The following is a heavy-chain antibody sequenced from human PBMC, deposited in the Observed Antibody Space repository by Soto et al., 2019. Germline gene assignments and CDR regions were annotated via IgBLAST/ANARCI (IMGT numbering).Heavy chain of an antibody. CDR1: GGSISSGDYY. J-gene: IGHJ5*02. CDR3: ARGVPPAWVGNWFDP. V-gene: IGHV4-30-4*01. D-gene: IGHD2-2*01. Sequence: QVQLQESGPGLVKPSQTLSLTCTVSGGSISSGDYYWSWIRQPPGKGLEWIGYIYYSGSTYYNPSLKSRGTRSVDTSKNQFSLKLSSVTAADTAVYYCARGVPPAWVGNWFDPWGQGTLVTVSS. CDR2: IYYSGST.